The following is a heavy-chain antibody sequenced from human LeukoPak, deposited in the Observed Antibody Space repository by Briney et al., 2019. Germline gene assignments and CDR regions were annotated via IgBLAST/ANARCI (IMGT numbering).Heavy chain of an antibody. CDR3: ARAIEVGAMTPFAY. CDR2: IYHSGST. Sequence: PSETLSLTCTVSGYSIRSDYYWGWIRQPPGKGLEWIGSIYHSGSTYYNPSLKSRVTISVDTSKNQFSLKLSSVTAADTAVYYCARAIEVGAMTPFAYWGQGTLVTVSS. J-gene: IGHJ4*02. D-gene: IGHD1-26*01. V-gene: IGHV4-38-2*02. CDR1: GYSIRSDYY.